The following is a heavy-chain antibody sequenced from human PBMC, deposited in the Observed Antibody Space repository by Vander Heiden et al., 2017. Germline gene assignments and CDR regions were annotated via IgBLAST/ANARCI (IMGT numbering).Heavy chain of an antibody. CDR1: GFTFRSYA. V-gene: IGHV3-23*01. D-gene: IGHD3-10*01. Sequence: EVQLLESGGGLVQPGGSLRLPCAASGFTFRSYAMSWVRQAPGKGLEWVSAISGSGGSTYYADSVKGRFTISRDNSKNTLYLQMNSLRAEDTAVYYCAKDRNYYGSGSRGFDYWGQGTLVTVSS. CDR3: AKDRNYYGSGSRGFDY. CDR2: ISGSGGST. J-gene: IGHJ4*02.